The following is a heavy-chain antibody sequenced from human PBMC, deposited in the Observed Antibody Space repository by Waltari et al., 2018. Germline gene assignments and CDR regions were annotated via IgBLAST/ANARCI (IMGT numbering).Heavy chain of an antibody. D-gene: IGHD3-9*01. CDR1: GGTFSSYA. CDR2: IIPIFGTA. V-gene: IGHV1-69*05. CDR3: ASSGHYDILTGYPNWFDP. J-gene: IGHJ5*02. Sequence: QVQLVQSGAEVKKPGSSVKVSCKASGGTFSSYAISWVRQAPGQGLEWMGGIIPIFGTANYEQKFQGRVTITTDESTSTAYMELSSLRSEDTAVYYCASSGHYDILTGYPNWFDPWGQGTLVTVSS.